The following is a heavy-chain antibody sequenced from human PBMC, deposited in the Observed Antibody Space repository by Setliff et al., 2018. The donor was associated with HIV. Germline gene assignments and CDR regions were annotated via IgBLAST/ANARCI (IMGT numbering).Heavy chain of an antibody. Sequence: PSETLSLTCAVYGGSFSGYYWGWVRQPPGKGLEWIGSICQSGTTYYNPALKSRVTMSLDTSKNQFSLKLTSVTAADTALYYCSNWNTTIDADSWGQGTLVTVSS. CDR1: GGSFSGYY. J-gene: IGHJ4*02. CDR3: SNWNTTIDADS. D-gene: IGHD5-18*01. V-gene: IGHV4-34*01. CDR2: ICQSGTT.